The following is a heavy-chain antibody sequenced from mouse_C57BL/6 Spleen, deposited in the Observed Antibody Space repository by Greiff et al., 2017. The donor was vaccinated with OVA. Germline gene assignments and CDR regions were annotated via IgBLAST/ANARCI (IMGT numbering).Heavy chain of an antibody. Sequence: EVKLMESGGGLVKPGGSLKLSCAASGFTFSSYAMSWVRQTPEKRLEWVATISDGGSYTYYPDNVKGRFTISRDNAKNNLYLQMSHLKSEDTAMYYCARDQAIVTPLSMDYWGQGTSVTVSS. CDR1: GFTFSSYA. J-gene: IGHJ4*01. CDR3: ARDQAIVTPLSMDY. CDR2: ISDGGSYT. D-gene: IGHD2-5*01. V-gene: IGHV5-4*01.